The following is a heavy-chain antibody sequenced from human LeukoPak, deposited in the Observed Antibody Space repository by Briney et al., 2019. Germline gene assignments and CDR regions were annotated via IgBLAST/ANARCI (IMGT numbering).Heavy chain of an antibody. Sequence: GGSLRLSCAASGFTFSSYGMHRVRQAPGKGLEWVAVIWYDGSNKYYADSVKGRFTISRDNSKNTLYLQMNSLRAEDTAVYYCAKGPHVEVSSGYYYYYYYMDVWGKGTTVTVSS. CDR2: IWYDGSNK. V-gene: IGHV3-33*06. CDR3: AKGPHVEVSSGYYYYYYYMDV. CDR1: GFTFSSYG. J-gene: IGHJ6*03. D-gene: IGHD3-22*01.